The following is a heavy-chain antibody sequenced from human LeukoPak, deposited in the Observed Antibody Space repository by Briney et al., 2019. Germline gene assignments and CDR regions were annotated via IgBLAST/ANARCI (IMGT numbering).Heavy chain of an antibody. V-gene: IGHV3-21*01. CDR1: GFSFSTSS. D-gene: IGHD3-16*01. Sequence: GGSLRLSCAASGFSFSTSSMNWVRQAPGKGLEWVSSITSTSSYTFYADSVKGRFTISRDNAKNSLYLHLNSLRDEDTAIYYCARDPYNGDYGDFYYYYMDVWGKGTTVTISS. CDR3: ARDPYNGDYGDFYYYYMDV. CDR2: ITSTSSYT. J-gene: IGHJ6*03.